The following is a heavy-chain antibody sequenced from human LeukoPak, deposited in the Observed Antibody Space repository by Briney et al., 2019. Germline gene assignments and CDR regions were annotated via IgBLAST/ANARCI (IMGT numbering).Heavy chain of an antibody. CDR1: GGSISSYY. V-gene: IGHV4-59*12. J-gene: IGHJ4*02. Sequence: PSETLSLTCTVSGGSISSYYWSWIRQPPGKGLEWIGYIYYSGSTNYNPSLKSRVTISVDTSKNQFSLKLSSVTAADTAVYYCARVATTMAGVGATTLDYWGQGTLVTVSS. CDR2: IYYSGST. D-gene: IGHD1-26*01. CDR3: ARVATTMAGVGATTLDY.